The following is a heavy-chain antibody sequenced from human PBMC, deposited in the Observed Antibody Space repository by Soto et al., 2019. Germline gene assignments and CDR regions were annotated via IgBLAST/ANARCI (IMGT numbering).Heavy chain of an antibody. Sequence: SETLSLTCTVSGGSMRNYFWTWIRQPPGKGLEWIGYIHYSGTTSFFPSYNPSLRSRVTISEDTSKNQFSLKLLSVTTADTAVYFCAAGEARSRNLAPYYLDFWAQGTLDPVS. CDR2: IHYSGTT. D-gene: IGHD2-21*01. V-gene: IGHV4-59*01. CDR3: AAGEARSRNLAPYYLDF. J-gene: IGHJ4*02. CDR1: GGSMRNYF.